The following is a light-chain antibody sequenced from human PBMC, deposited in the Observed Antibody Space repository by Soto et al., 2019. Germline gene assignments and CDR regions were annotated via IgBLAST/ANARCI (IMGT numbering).Light chain of an antibody. J-gene: IGKJ1*01. V-gene: IGKV3D-20*02. CDR3: QQRTNWLWT. CDR1: QTVRNNY. Sequence: EFVLTQSPGTLSLSPGERATLSCRASQTVRNNYLAWYQQKPGQAPRLLIYDASSRATGIPDRFSGGGSGTDFTLTISRLEPEDFAVYYCQQRTNWLWTFGPGTKVDIK. CDR2: DAS.